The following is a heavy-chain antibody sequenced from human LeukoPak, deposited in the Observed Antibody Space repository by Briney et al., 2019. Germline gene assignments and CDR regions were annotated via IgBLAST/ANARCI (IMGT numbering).Heavy chain of an antibody. V-gene: IGHV3-23*01. D-gene: IGHD6-13*01. CDR1: GFTFKNYA. CDR2: FSVNGRDT. J-gene: IGHJ4*02. CDR3: AKPGRTAAGLFDS. Sequence: GGSLRLSCAASGFTFKNYALSWVHQAPGKGLEWVSGFSVNGRDTYYADFVKGRFTSARDIAKNTLYLQMNSLRAEDTATYYCAKPGRTAAGLFDSWGQGTLVTVSS.